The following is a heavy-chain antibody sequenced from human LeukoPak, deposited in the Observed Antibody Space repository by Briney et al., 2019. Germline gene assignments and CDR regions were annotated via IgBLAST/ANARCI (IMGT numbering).Heavy chain of an antibody. CDR1: GCTFTGNY. V-gene: IGHV1-2*02. CDR2: INPNSGGT. CDR3: ARWEYYDFWSGYYRFDP. J-gene: IGHJ5*02. D-gene: IGHD3-3*01. Sequence: ASVKVSCKASGCTFTGNYMHWVRQAPGQGLEWMGWINPNSGGTNYAQKFQGRVTMTRDTSISTAYMELSRLRSDDTAVYYCARWEYYDFWSGYYRFDPWGQGTLVTVSS.